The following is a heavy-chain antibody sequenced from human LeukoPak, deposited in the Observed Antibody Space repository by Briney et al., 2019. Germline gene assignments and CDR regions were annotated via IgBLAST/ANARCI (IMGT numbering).Heavy chain of an antibody. D-gene: IGHD3-10*02. Sequence: GGSLRLSCAASGFTFSRYAMNWVRQAPGKGLEWVSYISSSGSTIYYADSVKGRFTISRDNAKNSLYLQTNSLRAEHTAVYYCAELGITMIGGVWGKGTTVTISS. CDR2: ISSSGSTI. CDR3: AELGITMIGGV. J-gene: IGHJ6*04. V-gene: IGHV3-48*03. CDR1: GFTFSRYA.